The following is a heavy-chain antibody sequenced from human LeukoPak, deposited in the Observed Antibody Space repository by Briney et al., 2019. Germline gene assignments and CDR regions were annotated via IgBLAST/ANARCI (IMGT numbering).Heavy chain of an antibody. J-gene: IGHJ6*03. V-gene: IGHV3-7*01. D-gene: IGHD2-2*01. CDR1: GFTFSSYW. Sequence: GGSLRLSCAASGFTFSSYWMSWVRQAPGKGLEWVANIKQDGSEKYYVDSVKGRFTISRDNAKNSLYLQMNSLRAEDTAVYYCARDRSTSCCHHYYYYIYVRGKGTTVTVSS. CDR3: ARDRSTSCCHHYYYYIYV. CDR2: IKQDGSEK.